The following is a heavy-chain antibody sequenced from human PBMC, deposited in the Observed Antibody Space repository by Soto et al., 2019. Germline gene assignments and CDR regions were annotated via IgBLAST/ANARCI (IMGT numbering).Heavy chain of an antibody. CDR2: IIPILGIA. CDR3: ARDPNIVLVPAALRSYYYYYGMDV. J-gene: IGHJ6*02. D-gene: IGHD2-2*01. Sequence: SVKVSCKASGGTFSSYTISWVRQAPGQGLEWMGRIIPILGIANYAQKFQGRVTITADKSTSTAYMELSSLRSEDTAVYYCARDPNIVLVPAALRSYYYYYGMDVWGQGTTVTVSS. CDR1: GGTFSSYT. V-gene: IGHV1-69*04.